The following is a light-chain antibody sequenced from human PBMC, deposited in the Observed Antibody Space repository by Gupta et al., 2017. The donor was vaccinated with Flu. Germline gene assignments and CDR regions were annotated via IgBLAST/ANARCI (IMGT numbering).Light chain of an antibody. J-gene: IGLJ1*01. Sequence: QSAPTLPASVAGSPGQPITIPCTGTTNDVGGYDYVSWYQHHPDKGPKLLIYGVTNRPSGVSNRFSGSKSGNAASLTISGLRAEDEADYYCSSHKGGSAHFVFGTGTKVTVL. CDR3: SSHKGGSAHFV. CDR1: TNDVGGYDY. V-gene: IGLV2-14*01. CDR2: GVT.